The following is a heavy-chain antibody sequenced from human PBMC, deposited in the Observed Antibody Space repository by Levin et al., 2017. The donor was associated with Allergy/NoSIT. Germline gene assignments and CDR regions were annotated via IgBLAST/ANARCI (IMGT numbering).Heavy chain of an antibody. V-gene: IGHV3-23*01. CDR1: GFTFSTYA. CDR2: ITDSGGRT. D-gene: IGHD3-10*01. CDR3: AKIYSSGTYYNYFDY. Sequence: GGSLRLSCAASGFTFSTYAMSWVRQAPGKGLEWVSLITDSGGRTHYADSLTGRFTISRDNSKNTLYLQMNSLRAEDTAVYYCAKIYSSGTYYNYFDYWGQGTLVTVSS. J-gene: IGHJ4*02.